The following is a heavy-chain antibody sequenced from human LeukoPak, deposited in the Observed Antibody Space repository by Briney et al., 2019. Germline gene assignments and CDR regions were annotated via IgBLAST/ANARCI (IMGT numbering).Heavy chain of an antibody. V-gene: IGHV1-2*02. CDR1: GYTFTGYY. Sequence: ASVKVSCKASGYTFTGYYMHWVRQAPGQGLEWMGWINPNSGGTNYAQKLQGRVTMTTDTSTSTAYMELRSLRSDDTAVYYCARVQLRYFDWLSDYYFDYWGQGTLVTVSS. D-gene: IGHD3-9*01. CDR3: ARVQLRYFDWLSDYYFDY. CDR2: INPNSGGT. J-gene: IGHJ4*02.